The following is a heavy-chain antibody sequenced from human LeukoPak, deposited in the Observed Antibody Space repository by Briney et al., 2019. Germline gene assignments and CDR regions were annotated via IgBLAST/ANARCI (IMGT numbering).Heavy chain of an antibody. CDR2: IYTSGGT. V-gene: IGHV4-4*07. J-gene: IGHJ6*03. CDR1: GGSISTYY. Sequence: SETLSLTCTVSGGSISTYYWNWIRQPAGKGLEWIGRIYTSGGTNYNPSLKSRVTMSVDTSKNQFSLKLSSVTAADTAFYYCARVNYYYYYMDVWGKGPRSPSP. CDR3: ARVNYYYYYMDV.